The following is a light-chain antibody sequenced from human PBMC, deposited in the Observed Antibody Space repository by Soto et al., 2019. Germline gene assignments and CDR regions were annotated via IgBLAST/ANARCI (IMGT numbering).Light chain of an antibody. J-gene: IGKJ1*01. Sequence: EIVMTQSPATLSVSPGERATLSCRASQSVTNNLAWYQQKPGQAPRLLIYESSTRATGIPARFSGSGSGTDFTLTISSLEPEDFAVYYCQQHGSWPWTFGQGTQL. CDR3: QQHGSWPWT. CDR2: ESS. CDR1: QSVTNN. V-gene: IGKV3-11*01.